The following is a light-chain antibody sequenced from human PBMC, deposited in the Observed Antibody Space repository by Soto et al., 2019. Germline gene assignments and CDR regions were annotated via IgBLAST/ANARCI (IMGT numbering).Light chain of an antibody. CDR1: QSFRGL. Sequence: VLTQSPSTLSLSPGERATLSCRASQSFRGLLAWYQQKPGQAPRLLIYGASTRATGIPARFSGSGSGTEFTLTISSLQSEDFAVYYCQQYNNWPRTFGQGTKVDTK. CDR3: QQYNNWPRT. CDR2: GAS. J-gene: IGKJ1*01. V-gene: IGKV3-15*01.